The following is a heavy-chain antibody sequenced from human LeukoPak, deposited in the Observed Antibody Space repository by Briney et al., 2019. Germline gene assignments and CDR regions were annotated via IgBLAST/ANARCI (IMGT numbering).Heavy chain of an antibody. CDR2: INHSGST. J-gene: IGHJ4*02. D-gene: IGHD3-22*01. Sequence: PSETLSLTCAVYGGSFSGYYWSWIRQPPGKGLEWIGEINHSGSTNYNPSLKSRVTISVDTSKNQFSLKLSSVTAADTAVYYCASTYYYDSSGYNGVDYWGQGTLVTVSS. V-gene: IGHV4-34*01. CDR3: ASTYYYDSSGYNGVDY. CDR1: GGSFSGYY.